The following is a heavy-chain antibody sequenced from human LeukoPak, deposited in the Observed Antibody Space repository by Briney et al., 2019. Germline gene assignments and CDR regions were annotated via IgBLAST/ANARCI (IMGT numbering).Heavy chain of an antibody. Sequence: PGGSLRLSCAISGLTFHDYAMTWVRQAPGKGLEWVSTIVGDSSKTYYADSVKGRFTISRDNSNYMLFLHMNNLRAEDTAIYYCAKQPYNYYYLDVWGKGTTVTASS. CDR2: IVGDSSKT. CDR3: AKQPYNYYYLDV. D-gene: IGHD2-21*01. CDR1: GLTFHDYA. J-gene: IGHJ6*03. V-gene: IGHV3-23*01.